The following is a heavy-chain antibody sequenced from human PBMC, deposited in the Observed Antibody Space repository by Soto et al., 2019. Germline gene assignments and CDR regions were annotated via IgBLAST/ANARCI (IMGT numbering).Heavy chain of an antibody. Sequence: PSETLSLTCAVSGGSISSGGYSWSWIRQPPGKGLEWVGYIYHSGSTYYNPSLKSRVTISVDRSKNQFSLKLSSVTAADTAVYYCARGSLLCQQSLIDYWGQGTLVTVSS. CDR2: IYHSGST. CDR1: GGSISSGGYS. D-gene: IGHD3-10*02. CDR3: ARGSLLCQQSLIDY. V-gene: IGHV4-30-2*01. J-gene: IGHJ4*02.